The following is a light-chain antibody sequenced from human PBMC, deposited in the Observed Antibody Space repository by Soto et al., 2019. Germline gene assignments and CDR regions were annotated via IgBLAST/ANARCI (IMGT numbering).Light chain of an antibody. CDR1: QSVSSK. CDR3: QQYNDLPPA. J-gene: IGKJ4*01. CDR2: GAS. Sequence: AMTQSTATLSLSPGERATLSCRASQSVSSKLVWYQQKPGQAPRFLIYGASTRATGIPARFRGSGSGTEFTLTIDSLQSEDFAVYYSQQYNDLPPAFGGGTMAEIK. V-gene: IGKV3-15*01.